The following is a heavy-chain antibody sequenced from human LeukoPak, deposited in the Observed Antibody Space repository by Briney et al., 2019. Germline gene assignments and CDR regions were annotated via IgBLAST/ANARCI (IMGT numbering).Heavy chain of an antibody. J-gene: IGHJ4*02. CDR3: ARDAQDFWTGYPGY. CDR1: GFTFSSYS. CDR2: ISSSSSTI. V-gene: IGHV3-48*01. D-gene: IGHD3/OR15-3a*01. Sequence: SGGSLRLSCAASGFTFSSYSMNWVRQAPGKGLERVSYISSSSSTIYYADSVKGRFTISRDNAKNSLYLQMNSLRAEDTAVYYCARDAQDFWTGYPGYWGQGTLVTVSS.